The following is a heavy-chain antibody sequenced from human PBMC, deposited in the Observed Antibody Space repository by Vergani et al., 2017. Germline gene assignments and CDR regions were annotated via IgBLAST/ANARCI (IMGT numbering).Heavy chain of an antibody. Sequence: EVRLVQSGPEVKKPGESVKISCETSGYTFTNYWIGWVRQMPGKGLEWMGIIYPGDSDTRYSPSFQGQVTISADKSISTAYLQWSSLKASDTAMYYCARSQGVADDLGYWGQGTLVTVSS. CDR2: IYPGDSDT. CDR1: GYTFTNYW. V-gene: IGHV5-51*01. D-gene: IGHD3-3*01. J-gene: IGHJ4*02. CDR3: ARSQGVADDLGY.